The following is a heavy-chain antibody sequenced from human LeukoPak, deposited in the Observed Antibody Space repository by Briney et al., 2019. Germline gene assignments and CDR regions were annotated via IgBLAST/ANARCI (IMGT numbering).Heavy chain of an antibody. V-gene: IGHV5-51*01. Sequence: GESLKISCKGSGYSFTSYWIGWVRQMPGKGLEWMGIIYPGDSDTRYSPSFQGQVTISADKSISTAYLQWSSLKASDTAMYYCARPTPEYCSSTSCYRGGTFFDYWGQGTLVTVSS. J-gene: IGHJ4*02. CDR2: IYPGDSDT. D-gene: IGHD2-2*02. CDR3: ARPTPEYCSSTSCYRGGTFFDY. CDR1: GYSFTSYW.